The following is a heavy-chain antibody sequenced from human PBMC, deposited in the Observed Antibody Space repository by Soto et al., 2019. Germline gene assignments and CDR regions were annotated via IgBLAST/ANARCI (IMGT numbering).Heavy chain of an antibody. D-gene: IGHD1-26*01. Sequence: SETLSLTCAVSGGSISGGGFSWSWIRQPPGKGLEWIGYILHTGGTQSNPSLKSRVSMSVDKSKNQFSLHLTSVTAAPFGVGFDYWGQGALVTVFS. CDR2: ILHTGGT. CDR3: Y. CDR1: GGSISGGGFS. J-gene: IGHJ4*02. V-gene: IGHV4-30-2*01.